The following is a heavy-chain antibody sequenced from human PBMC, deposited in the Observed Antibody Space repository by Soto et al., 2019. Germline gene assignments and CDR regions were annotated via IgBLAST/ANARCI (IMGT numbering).Heavy chain of an antibody. D-gene: IGHD7-27*01. J-gene: IGHJ4*02. CDR3: ARANWFFDY. V-gene: IGHV4-59*11. Sequence: PSETLSLTCTVSGGSIINHYWSWIRQPPGQGLEWIGYIYYSGSTNYNPSLKSRVTMSVDTSKNQFSLKLSSLTAADTAIYYCARANWFFDYWGQGTLVTVSS. CDR2: IYYSGST. CDR1: GGSIINHY.